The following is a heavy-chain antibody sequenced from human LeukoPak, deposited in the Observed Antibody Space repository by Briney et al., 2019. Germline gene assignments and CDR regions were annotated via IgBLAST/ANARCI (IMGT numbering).Heavy chain of an antibody. Sequence: SETLSLTCSVSGGSVSSGSYFWNWFRQPPGKGLQWIGYMSYGGSSKNNPSLKGRVTISVDTSKNQFSLRLTSVTAADTAVYYCARGPTVTTDYWGQETLVTVSS. CDR3: ARGPTVTTDY. J-gene: IGHJ4*02. V-gene: IGHV4-61*01. D-gene: IGHD4-17*01. CDR2: MSYGGSS. CDR1: GGSVSSGSYF.